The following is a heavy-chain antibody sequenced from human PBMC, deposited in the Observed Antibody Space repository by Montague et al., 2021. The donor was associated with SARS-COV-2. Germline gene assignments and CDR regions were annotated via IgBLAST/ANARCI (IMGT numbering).Heavy chain of an antibody. D-gene: IGHD6-13*01. CDR3: VRAFSNSFKWFDP. CDR2: IRADGTTI. CDR1: GFTFSAYW. Sequence: SLRLSCPASGFTFSAYWMHWVRQAPGQGLEWVARIRADGTTINYADSVKGRFTISRDNAQDTVYLHMTTLTAEDTAIYYCVRAFSNSFKWFDPWGQGTLVTVSS. J-gene: IGHJ5*02. V-gene: IGHV3-74*01.